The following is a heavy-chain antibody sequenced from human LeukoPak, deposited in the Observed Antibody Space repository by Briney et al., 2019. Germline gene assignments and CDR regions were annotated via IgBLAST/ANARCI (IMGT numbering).Heavy chain of an antibody. J-gene: IGHJ4*02. CDR2: IWYDGTNK. CDR3: TTDLKESGSDTTTGFQY. Sequence: GRSLRLSCVASGFTFSSYGMHWVRQAPGKGLEWVAVIWYDGTNKYYADSVKGRFTISRDSPKNTLYLQMNSLRAEDTAVYYCTTDLKESGSDTTTGFQYWGQGTLVTVSS. V-gene: IGHV3-33*01. D-gene: IGHD1-26*01. CDR1: GFTFSSYG.